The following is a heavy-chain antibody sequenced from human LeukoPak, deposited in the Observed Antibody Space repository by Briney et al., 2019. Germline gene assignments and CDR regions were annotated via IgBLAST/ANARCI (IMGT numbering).Heavy chain of an antibody. J-gene: IGHJ4*02. Sequence: GASVKVSCKASGYTFTSYYMHWVRQAPGQGLEWMGIINPSGGSTSYAQKLQGRVTMTRDTSTSTVYMELSSLRSEDTAVYYCARELYDSSGYQARSFDYWGQGTLVTVSS. CDR1: GYTFTSYY. D-gene: IGHD3-22*01. CDR3: ARELYDSSGYQARSFDY. V-gene: IGHV1-46*01. CDR2: INPSGGST.